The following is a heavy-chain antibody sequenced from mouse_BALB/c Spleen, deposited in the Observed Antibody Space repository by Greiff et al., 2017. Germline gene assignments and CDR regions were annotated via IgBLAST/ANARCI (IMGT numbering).Heavy chain of an antibody. CDR1: GYSITSDYA. D-gene: IGHD1-1*01. CDR3: ARSFTTVVAPMDY. CDR2: ISYSGST. J-gene: IGHJ2*01. V-gene: IGHV3-2*02. Sequence: EVKLQESGPGLVKPSQSLSLTCTVTGYSITSDYAWNWIRQFPGNKLEWMGYISYSGSTSYNPSLKSRISITRDTSKNQFFLQLNSVTTEDTATYYCARSFTTVVAPMDYWGQGTTLTVSS.